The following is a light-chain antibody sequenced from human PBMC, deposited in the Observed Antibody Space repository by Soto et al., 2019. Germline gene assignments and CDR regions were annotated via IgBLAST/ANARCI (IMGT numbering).Light chain of an antibody. J-gene: IGKJ1*01. Sequence: VLTHSRGPLPLSPCERATLSCSASQSVSSSYLTWYQQKPGQAPRLLIYGASTRAAGIPARFSGSGSGTEFTLTITSLQSEDFAVYYCQQFHNWPRTFGQGTKVDI. CDR1: QSVSSSY. CDR3: QQFHNWPRT. CDR2: GAS. V-gene: IGKV3-15*01.